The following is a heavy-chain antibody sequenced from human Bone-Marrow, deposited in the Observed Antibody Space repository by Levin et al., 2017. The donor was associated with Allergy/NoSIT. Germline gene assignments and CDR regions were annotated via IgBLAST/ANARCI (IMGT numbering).Heavy chain of an antibody. CDR2: MNPKSGTT. CDR1: GYTFTDYD. V-gene: IGHV1-8*01. D-gene: IGHD3-3*01. Sequence: EASVKVSCEASGYTFTDYDINWLRQANGQGFEWMGWMNPKSGTTGSAQKFQGRLSLTRNTSISTAYMELSSLTSEDTAVYYCARRDRITTYGVVPNGMDVWGQGTTVAVSS. CDR3: ARRDRITTYGVVPNGMDV. J-gene: IGHJ6*02.